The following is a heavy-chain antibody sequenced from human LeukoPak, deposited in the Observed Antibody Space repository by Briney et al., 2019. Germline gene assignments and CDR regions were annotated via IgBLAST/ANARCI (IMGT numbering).Heavy chain of an antibody. Sequence: GESLKISCKGSGYSFTTYWIAWVRQMPGKGLEWMGIIYPGDSEIRYSPSFQGQVTISVDKSISTAYLQWSSLKTSDTAMYYCARRPSGGSTWFDPWGQGTLVTVSS. CDR1: GYSFTTYW. V-gene: IGHV5-51*01. J-gene: IGHJ5*02. D-gene: IGHD2-8*02. CDR3: ARRPSGGSTWFDP. CDR2: IYPGDSEI.